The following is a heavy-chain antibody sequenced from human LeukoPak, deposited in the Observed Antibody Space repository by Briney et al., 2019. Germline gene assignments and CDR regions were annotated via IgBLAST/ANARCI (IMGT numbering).Heavy chain of an antibody. CDR3: ARATVLRYFDWLFPGIFDY. Sequence: GGSLRLSCAASGFTFSSYGMHWVRQAPGKGLEWVAVIWYDGSNKYYADSVKGRFTISRDNSKNTLYLQMNSLRAEDTAVYYCARATVLRYFDWLFPGIFDYWGQGTLVTVSS. D-gene: IGHD3-9*01. V-gene: IGHV3-33*01. CDR2: IWYDGSNK. CDR1: GFTFSSYG. J-gene: IGHJ4*02.